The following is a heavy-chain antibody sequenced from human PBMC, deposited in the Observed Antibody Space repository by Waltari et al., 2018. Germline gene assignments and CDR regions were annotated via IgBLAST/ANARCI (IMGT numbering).Heavy chain of an antibody. D-gene: IGHD6-19*01. V-gene: IGHV4-34*04. CDR2: GNDGGTT. J-gene: IGHJ4*02. CDR1: GGSLSGYY. CDR3: AKQVAGSGWYLG. Sequence: QVRLQQWGAGLLKPSETLSLTCVVSGGSLSGYYWRWIRQPPGKGLEWIGEGNDGGTTNTNPSLRSRSTVSIDTSNNQFSLNLNAVTAADTAVYYWAKQVAGSGWYLGWGQGTLVSVSS.